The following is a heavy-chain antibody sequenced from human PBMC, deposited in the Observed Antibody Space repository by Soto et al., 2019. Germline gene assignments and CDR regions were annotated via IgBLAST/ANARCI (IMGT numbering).Heavy chain of an antibody. V-gene: IGHV2-5*02. CDR3: ARSPSITMIRGTPFDY. CDR1: GFSLSTSEVA. CDR2: IYWDDEK. Sequence: QITLKEAGPTLVKPTQTLTLTCTFSGFSLSTSEVAVGWIRQPPGKALEWLALIYWDDEKRYNPSLKSRLTINKDTSKNQVVLTVTNVDPLDTATYSCARSPSITMIRGTPFDYWGQGTLVTVSS. D-gene: IGHD3-10*01. J-gene: IGHJ4*02.